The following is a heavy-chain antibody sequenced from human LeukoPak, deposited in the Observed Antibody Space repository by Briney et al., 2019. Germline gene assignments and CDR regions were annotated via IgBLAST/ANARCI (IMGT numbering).Heavy chain of an antibody. V-gene: IGHV3-7*03. J-gene: IGHJ4*02. CDR3: ARRTYCGGDCYYEDY. CDR1: GFPFSSYW. D-gene: IGHD2-21*02. Sequence: GGSLLLSCAASGFPFSSYWMSWVRQAPGKGLEWVANIKQDGSEKYYVDSVKGRFTISRDNAKNSLYLQMNSLRAEDTAVYYCARRTYCGGDCYYEDYWGQGTLVTVSS. CDR2: IKQDGSEK.